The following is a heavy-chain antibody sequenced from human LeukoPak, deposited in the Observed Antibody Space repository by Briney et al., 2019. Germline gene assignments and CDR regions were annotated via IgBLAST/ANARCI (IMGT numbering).Heavy chain of an antibody. J-gene: IGHJ6*03. V-gene: IGHV1-18*01. CDR1: GYTFTSYG. CDR3: ARAAVRGVIIRNYYYMDV. CDR2: ISAYNGNT. Sequence: ASVKVSCKASGYTFTSYGISWVRQAPGQGLEWMGWISAYNGNTNYAQKLQGRVTMTTDTSTSTAYMELRSLRSDDTAVYYCARAAVRGVIIRNYYYMDVWGKGTTVTISS. D-gene: IGHD3-10*01.